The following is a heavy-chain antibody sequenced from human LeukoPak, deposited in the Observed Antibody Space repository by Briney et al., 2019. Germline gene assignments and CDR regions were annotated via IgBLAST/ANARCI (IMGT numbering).Heavy chain of an antibody. J-gene: IGHJ4*02. Sequence: GGSLRPSCAASGFTVSSSYMTWIRQAPGKGLEWVSYISNSGSSIYYADSVKGRFTTSRDNAKSSLYLQMNSLRAEDTAVYYCGRGHWGLDYWGQGALVTVSS. CDR1: GFTVSSSY. CDR3: GRGHWGLDY. D-gene: IGHD7-27*01. V-gene: IGHV3-11*04. CDR2: ISNSGSSI.